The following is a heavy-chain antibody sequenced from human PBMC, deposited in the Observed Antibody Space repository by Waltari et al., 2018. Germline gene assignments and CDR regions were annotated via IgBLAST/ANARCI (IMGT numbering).Heavy chain of an antibody. Sequence: EVLLVESGGGLVQPGGSLRLSCAASGFSFSTFAMHWVRQAPGKGLEYVSGMSNNGGSTFYGDSVRGRFIIARDNSKNTVFLQMGSLREEDMAVYYCASTPGAVGGFDLWGQGTMVTVSS. CDR2: MSNNGGST. J-gene: IGHJ3*01. V-gene: IGHV3-64*07. CDR1: GFSFSTFA. CDR3: ASTPGAVGGFDL. D-gene: IGHD1-26*01.